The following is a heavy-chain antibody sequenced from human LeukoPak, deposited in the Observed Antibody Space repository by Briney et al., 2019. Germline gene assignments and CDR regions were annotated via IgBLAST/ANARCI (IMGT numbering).Heavy chain of an antibody. CDR1: GFTFSSYS. CDR2: ISSSSSTI. Sequence: GGSLRLSCAASGFTFSSYSMNWVRQAPGKGLEWVSYISSSSSTIYYADSVKGRFTISRDNAKNSLYLQMNSLRAEDTAVYYCAAGGRNRAFDIWGQGTMVTVSS. CDR3: AAGGRNRAFDI. J-gene: IGHJ3*02. V-gene: IGHV3-48*01. D-gene: IGHD4-23*01.